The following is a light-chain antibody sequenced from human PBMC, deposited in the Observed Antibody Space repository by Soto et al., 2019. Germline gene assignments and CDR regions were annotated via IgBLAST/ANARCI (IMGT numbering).Light chain of an antibody. J-gene: IGLJ2*01. CDR3: SSYTSSSTLVV. V-gene: IGLV2-14*01. CDR2: EVS. Sequence: QSVLTQPASGSGSPGQSITISCTGTSSDVGGYNYVSWYQQHPGKAPKLMIYEVSNRPSGVSNRFSGSKSGNTASLTISGLQAEDEADYYCSSYTSSSTLVVFGGGTTLTVL. CDR1: SSDVGGYNY.